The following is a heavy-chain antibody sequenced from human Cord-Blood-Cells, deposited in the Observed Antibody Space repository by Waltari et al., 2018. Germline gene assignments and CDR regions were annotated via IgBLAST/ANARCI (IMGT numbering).Heavy chain of an antibody. J-gene: IGHJ4*02. D-gene: IGHD5-12*01. CDR3: AHSLSGYDSCDY. V-gene: IGHV2-5*01. CDR1: GFSLSTSGVG. Sequence: QITLKESGPTLVKPTQTLTLTCTFSGFSLSTSGVGVGWIRQPPGKALEWLALIYWNDDKRYSPALKSRLTITKDTSKNQVVLTMTNMDPVDTATYYCAHSLSGYDSCDYWGQGTLVTVSS. CDR2: IYWNDDK.